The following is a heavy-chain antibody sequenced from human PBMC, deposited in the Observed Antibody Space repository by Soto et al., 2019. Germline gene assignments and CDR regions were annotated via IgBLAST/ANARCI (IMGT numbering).Heavy chain of an antibody. J-gene: IGHJ3*02. CDR1: GYTFTGYY. D-gene: IGHD2-2*03. CDR2: INPNSGGT. Sequence: ASVKVSCKASGYTFTGYYMHWVRQAPGQGLEWMGWINPNSGGTNYAQNFQGWVTMTRDTSISTAYMELSRLRSDDTAVYYCARVTYGYCSSASCYGAFDIWGQGTMVTVSS. V-gene: IGHV1-2*04. CDR3: ARVTYGYCSSASCYGAFDI.